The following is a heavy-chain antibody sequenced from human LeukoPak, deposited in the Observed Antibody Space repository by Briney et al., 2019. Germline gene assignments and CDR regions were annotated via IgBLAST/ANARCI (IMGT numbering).Heavy chain of an antibody. J-gene: IGHJ4*02. CDR1: GGTFSSYA. D-gene: IGHD6-19*01. CDR3: ARGRPVAGTTADY. V-gene: IGHV1-69*01. CDR2: IIPIFGTA. Sequence: VASVKVSCKASGGTFSSYAISWVRQAPGQGLEWMGGIIPIFGTANYAQKFQGRVTITADESTSTAYMELSSLRSEDTAVYYCARGRPVAGTTADYWGQGTLVTVSS.